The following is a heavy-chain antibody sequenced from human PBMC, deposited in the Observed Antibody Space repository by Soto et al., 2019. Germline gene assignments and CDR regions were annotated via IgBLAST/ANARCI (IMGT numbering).Heavy chain of an antibody. V-gene: IGHV3-30-3*01. Sequence: QVQLAESGGGVVQPGRSLRLSCAASGFTFSSYAMHWVRQAPDKGLEWVAVISYDGSNKYYADSVKGRFTISRDNSKNTLYLQMNSLRAEDTAVYYCARVKWELPDYWGQGTLVTVS. J-gene: IGHJ4*02. D-gene: IGHD1-26*01. CDR3: ARVKWELPDY. CDR2: ISYDGSNK. CDR1: GFTFSSYA.